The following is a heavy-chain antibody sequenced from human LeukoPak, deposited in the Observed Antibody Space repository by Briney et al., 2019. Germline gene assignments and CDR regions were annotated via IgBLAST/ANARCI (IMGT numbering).Heavy chain of an antibody. CDR2: INHSGST. J-gene: IGHJ4*02. Sequence: SSETLSLTCAVYGGSFSGYYWSWIRQPPGKGLEWIGEINHSGSTNYNPSLKSRVTISVDTSKNQFSLKLSSVTAADTAVYYCAIIRIVGATDWGQRTLVTVSS. D-gene: IGHD1-26*01. CDR3: AIIRIVGATD. CDR1: GGSFSGYY. V-gene: IGHV4-34*01.